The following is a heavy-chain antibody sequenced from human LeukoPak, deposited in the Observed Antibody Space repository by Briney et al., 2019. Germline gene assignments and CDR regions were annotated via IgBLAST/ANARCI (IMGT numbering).Heavy chain of an antibody. V-gene: IGHV4-59*01. CDR1: GDSINNNF. CDR3: VRVIRSWFDT. CDR2: IYHSGTT. J-gene: IGHJ5*02. Sequence: PSEALSLTCSVSGDSINNNFWTWIRQPPGKRLEWIGYIYHSGTTNYNPSLNSRVTMLIDASKNQISLKLSSVTAADTAVYYCVRVIRSWFDTWGQGTLVTVSS.